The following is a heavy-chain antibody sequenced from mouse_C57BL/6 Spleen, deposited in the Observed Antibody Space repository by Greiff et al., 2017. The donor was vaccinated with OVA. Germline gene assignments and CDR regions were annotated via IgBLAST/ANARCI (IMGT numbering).Heavy chain of an antibody. CDR3: ARNDGGPYAMDY. V-gene: IGHV1-64*01. D-gene: IGHD2-12*01. Sequence: VQLQQPGAELVKPGASVKLSCKASGYTFTSYWMHWVKQRPGQGLEWIGMIHPNSGSTNYNEKFKSKATLTVDKSSSTAYMQLSSLTSEDSAVYYCARNDGGPYAMDYWGQGTSVTVSS. CDR1: GYTFTSYW. J-gene: IGHJ4*01. CDR2: IHPNSGST.